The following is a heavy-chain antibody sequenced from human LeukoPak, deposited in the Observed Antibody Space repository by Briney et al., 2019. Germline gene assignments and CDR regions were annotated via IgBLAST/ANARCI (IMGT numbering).Heavy chain of an antibody. V-gene: IGHV1-18*01. J-gene: IGHJ5*01. CDR3: GRGVGAAYTNWFDS. D-gene: IGHD2-15*01. Sequence: ASVKVSCKASGYTFTSYGISWVRQAPGQGLEWVGWISGYNYNTNYAQKLQGRVTMTTDTSTSTAYMELRNLRSDDTAVYYCGRGVGAAYTNWFDSWGQGTLVTVSS. CDR2: ISGYNYNT. CDR1: GYTFTSYG.